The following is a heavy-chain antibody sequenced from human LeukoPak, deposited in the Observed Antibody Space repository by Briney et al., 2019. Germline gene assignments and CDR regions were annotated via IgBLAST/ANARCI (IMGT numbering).Heavy chain of an antibody. V-gene: IGHV1-46*01. CDR2: INPSGGST. CDR3: ARDLKDAWGECYFDY. J-gene: IGHJ4*02. CDR1: GYTFTSYY. D-gene: IGHD3-16*01. Sequence: ASVKVSCKASGYTFTSYYMHWVRQAPGQGLEWMGIINPSGGSTSYAQKFQGRVTMTRDTSTSTVYMELSSLRSEDTAVYYCARDLKDAWGECYFDYWGQGTLVTVSS.